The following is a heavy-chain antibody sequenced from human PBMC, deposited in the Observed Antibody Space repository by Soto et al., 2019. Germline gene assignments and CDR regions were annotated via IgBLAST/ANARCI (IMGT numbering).Heavy chain of an antibody. CDR2: IYWDDDK. D-gene: IGHD1-7*01. CDR3: AHTRGTTDYFDY. CDR1: GFSLSTSGVG. J-gene: IGHJ4*02. Sequence: QITLKESGPTLVKPTQTLTLTCTFSGFSLSTSGVGVGWIRQPPGKALEWLALIYWDDDKRYSPSLKSRLTITKDTSKNQVVRTMTNMDPVYTATYYCAHTRGTTDYFDYWGQGTLVTVSS. V-gene: IGHV2-5*02.